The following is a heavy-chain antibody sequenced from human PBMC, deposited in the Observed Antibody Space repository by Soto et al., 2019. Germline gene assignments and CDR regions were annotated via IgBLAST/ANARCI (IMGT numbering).Heavy chain of an antibody. Sequence: SETLSLTCTVSGGSISSYCWSWIRQPPGKGLEWIGYIYYSGSTNYNPSLKSRVTISVDTSKNQFSLKLSSVTAADTAVYYCARAGRGRGYSSGLKISFDYWGQGTLVTVSS. CDR2: IYYSGST. J-gene: IGHJ4*02. D-gene: IGHD3-22*01. CDR1: GGSISSYC. V-gene: IGHV4-59*01. CDR3: ARAGRGRGYSSGLKISFDY.